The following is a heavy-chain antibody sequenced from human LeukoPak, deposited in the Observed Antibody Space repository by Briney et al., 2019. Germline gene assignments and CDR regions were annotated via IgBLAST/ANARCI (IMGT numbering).Heavy chain of an antibody. J-gene: IGHJ4*02. Sequence: GGSLRLSCAASGFTFSSYGMHWVRQAPGKGLEWVAFIRYDGNNKYYADSVKGRFTISRDNSKNTLYLQMNSLRAEDTAVYYCAKGTYGSGNYFDYWGQGTLDTVSS. CDR2: IRYDGNNK. D-gene: IGHD3-10*01. V-gene: IGHV3-30*02. CDR1: GFTFSSYG. CDR3: AKGTYGSGNYFDY.